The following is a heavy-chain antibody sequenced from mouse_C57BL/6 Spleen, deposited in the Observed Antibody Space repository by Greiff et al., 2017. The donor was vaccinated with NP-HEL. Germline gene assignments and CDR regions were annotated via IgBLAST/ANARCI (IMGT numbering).Heavy chain of an antibody. Sequence: EVQLQQSGPELVKPGASVKIPCKASGYTFTDYNMDWVKQSHGKSLEWIGDINPNNGGTIYNQKFKGKATLTVDKSSSTAYMELRSLTSEDTAVYYCARGKNGYDRFAYWGQGTLVTVSA. CDR2: INPNNGGT. J-gene: IGHJ3*01. CDR1: GYTFTDYN. D-gene: IGHD2-2*01. V-gene: IGHV1-18*01. CDR3: ARGKNGYDRFAY.